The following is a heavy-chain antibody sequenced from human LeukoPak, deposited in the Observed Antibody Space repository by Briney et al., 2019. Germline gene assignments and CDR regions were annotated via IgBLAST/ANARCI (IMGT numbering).Heavy chain of an antibody. J-gene: IGHJ6*02. CDR3: ARGLGYGGSEMDV. Sequence: SETLSLTCTVSGGSISSGGYYWSWIRQHPGKGLEWIGYIYYSGSTYYNPSLKSRVTISVDTSKKQFSLKLSSVTAADTAVYYCARGLGYGGSEMDVWGQGTTVTVSS. CDR1: GGSISSGGYY. V-gene: IGHV4-31*03. D-gene: IGHD4-23*01. CDR2: IYYSGST.